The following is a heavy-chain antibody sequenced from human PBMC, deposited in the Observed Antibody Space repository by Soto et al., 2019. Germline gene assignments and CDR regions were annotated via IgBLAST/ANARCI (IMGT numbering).Heavy chain of an antibody. Sequence: GGSLRLSCVASGFPFSNYAMTWVRQAPGKGLEWVSALSGSGVSTCYADSVMGRFTISRDNSKNTVYLQMNSLRAEDTAVYYCAKIESRFFYDSTGYYPFDYWGQGTLVTVSS. V-gene: IGHV3-23*01. D-gene: IGHD3-22*01. CDR3: AKIESRFFYDSTGYYPFDY. J-gene: IGHJ4*02. CDR2: LSGSGVST. CDR1: GFPFSNYA.